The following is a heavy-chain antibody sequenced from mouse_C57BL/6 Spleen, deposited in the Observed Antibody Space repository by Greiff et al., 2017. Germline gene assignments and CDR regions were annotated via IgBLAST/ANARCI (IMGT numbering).Heavy chain of an antibody. CDR2: INPNNGGT. D-gene: IGHD1-1*01. Sequence: QVQLQQPGTELVKPGASVKLSCKASGYTFTSYWMHWVKQRPGQGLEWIGNINPNNGGTIYNQKFKGKATLTVDKSSSTAYMELRSLTSDDTAVYYCARRYYGSSYYFDYWGQGTTLTVSS. V-gene: IGHV1-53*01. CDR1: GYTFTSYW. J-gene: IGHJ2*01. CDR3: ARRYYGSSYYFDY.